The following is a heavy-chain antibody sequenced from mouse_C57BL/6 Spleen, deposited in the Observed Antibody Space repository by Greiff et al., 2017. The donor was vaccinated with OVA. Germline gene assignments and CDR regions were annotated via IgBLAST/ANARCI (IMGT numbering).Heavy chain of an antibody. D-gene: IGHD1-1*01. CDR1: GYTFTSYW. V-gene: IGHV1-69*01. CDR2: IDPSDSST. J-gene: IGHJ1*03. Sequence: QVQLQQPGAELVMPGASVKLSCKASGYTFTSYWMHWVKQRPGQGLEWIGEIDPSDSSTNYTQTLQGQSTLTVDKYSSKAYMQLGSLTAEDSAVYYGAKAVVAVGWYFDVWGTGTTVTVSS. CDR3: AKAVVAVGWYFDV.